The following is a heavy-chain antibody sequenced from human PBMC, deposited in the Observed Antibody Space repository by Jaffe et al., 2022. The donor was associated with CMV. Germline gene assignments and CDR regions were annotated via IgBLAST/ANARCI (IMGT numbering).Heavy chain of an antibody. CDR1: GFTFDDYA. D-gene: IGHD2-2*01. J-gene: IGHJ6*02. Sequence: EVQLVESGGGLVQPGRSLRLSCAASGFTFDDYAMHWVRQAPGKGLEWVSGISWNSGSIGYADSVKGRFTISRDNAKNSLYLQMNSLRAEDTALYYCAKDRARVVPAATGVAGMDVWGQGTTVTVSS. V-gene: IGHV3-9*01. CDR3: AKDRARVVPAATGVAGMDV. CDR2: ISWNSGSI.